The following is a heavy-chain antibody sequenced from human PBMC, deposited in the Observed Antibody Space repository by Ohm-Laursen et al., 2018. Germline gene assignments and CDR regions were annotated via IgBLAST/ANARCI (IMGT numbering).Heavy chain of an antibody. CDR2: IYTSGST. CDR1: GGSISSYY. V-gene: IGHV4-4*07. D-gene: IGHD5-18*01. J-gene: IGHJ6*02. Sequence: GTLSLTWSVSGGSISSYYWSWIRQPAGKGLEWIGRIYTSGSTNYNPSLKSRVTMSVDTSKNQFSLKLSSVTAADTAVYYCAAGRYSYGMYYYYGMDVWGQGTTVTVSS. CDR3: AAGRYSYGMYYYYGMDV.